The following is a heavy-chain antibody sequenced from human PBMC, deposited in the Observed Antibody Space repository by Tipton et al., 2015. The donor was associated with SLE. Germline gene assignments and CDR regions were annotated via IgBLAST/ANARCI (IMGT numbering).Heavy chain of an antibody. V-gene: IGHV3-30*04. Sequence: RSLRLSCAASGFTFSTYAMHWVRQAPGKGLEWVAVISYDGTNKYYADSVKGRFTISRDNSKNTLYLQMNSLRVEDTAVYYCAKEVFDSSSWSVYYYYGMDVWGQGTTVTVSS. CDR1: GFTFSTYA. D-gene: IGHD6-13*01. CDR2: ISYDGTNK. J-gene: IGHJ6*02. CDR3: AKEVFDSSSWSVYYYYGMDV.